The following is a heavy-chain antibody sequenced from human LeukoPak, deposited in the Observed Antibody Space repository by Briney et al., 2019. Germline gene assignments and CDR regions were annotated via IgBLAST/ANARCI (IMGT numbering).Heavy chain of an antibody. CDR1: GFTFSNYG. J-gene: IGHJ6*03. CDR2: IRYDGSNE. Sequence: GGSLRLSCTASGFTFSNYGIHWVRQAPGKGLEWVAFIRYDGSNEHYADSVKGRFTISRDNSKNTLYLQVSSLRAEDTAIYYCAKGLKTAVGPYKGYHYYMDVWGKGTTVTVSS. V-gene: IGHV3-30*02. D-gene: IGHD5-18*01. CDR3: AKGLKTAVGPYKGYHYYMDV.